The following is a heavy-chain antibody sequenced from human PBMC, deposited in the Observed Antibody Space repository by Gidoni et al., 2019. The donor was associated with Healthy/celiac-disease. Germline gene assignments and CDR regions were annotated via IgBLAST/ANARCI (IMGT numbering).Heavy chain of an antibody. CDR1: GFTVSSNY. J-gene: IGHJ6*02. V-gene: IGHV3-66*02. CDR2: IYSGGST. CDR3: ASISIQEREYYYYGMDV. Sequence: EVQLVESGGGLVQPGGSLRLSCAASGFTVSSNYMSWVRQAPGKGLEWVSVIYSGGSTYYADSVKGRFTMPRDNSKNTLYLQMNSLRAEDTAVYYCASISIQEREYYYYGMDVWGQGTTVTVSS.